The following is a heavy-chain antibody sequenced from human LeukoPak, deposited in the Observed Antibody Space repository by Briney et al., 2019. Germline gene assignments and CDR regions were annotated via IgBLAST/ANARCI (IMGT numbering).Heavy chain of an antibody. J-gene: IGHJ4*02. Sequence: SETLSLTCTVPGASISSFYWTWIRQPAGKGLEWIGRIYTSGSTNYNPSPKSRVTISVGKSENQFSLKLTSVTAADTAVYYCAKGDYYDSSGYFLDFWGQGTLVTVSS. CDR2: IYTSGST. V-gene: IGHV4-4*07. CDR1: GASISSFY. CDR3: AKGDYYDSSGYFLDF. D-gene: IGHD3-22*01.